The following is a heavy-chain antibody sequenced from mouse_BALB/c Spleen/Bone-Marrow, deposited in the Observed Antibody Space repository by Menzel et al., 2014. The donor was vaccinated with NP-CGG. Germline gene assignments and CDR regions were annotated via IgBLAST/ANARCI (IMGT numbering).Heavy chain of an antibody. Sequence: DVMLVESGGGLVKPGGSLKLSCAASGFGFSSSDMSWVRQTPEKRLEWVAYISSGGGSTYCPDTVKGRFTISRDNAKNTLYLQMSSLKSEDTAMYYCATHYYGRFDYWGQGTTLTVSS. J-gene: IGHJ2*01. CDR1: GFGFSSSD. V-gene: IGHV5-12-1*01. CDR3: ATHYYGRFDY. D-gene: IGHD1-2*01. CDR2: ISSGGGST.